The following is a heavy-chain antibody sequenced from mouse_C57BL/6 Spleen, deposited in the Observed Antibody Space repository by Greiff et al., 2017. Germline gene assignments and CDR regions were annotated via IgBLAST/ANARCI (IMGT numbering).Heavy chain of an antibody. CDR2: INPNYGTT. D-gene: IGHD1-1*01. Sequence: VQLQQSGPELVKPGASVKISCKASGYSFTDYNMNWVKQSNGKSLEWIGVINPNYGTTSYNQKFKGKATLTVDPASSTAYMQLNSLTSEDSAVYYCAAHYGSSDWYFDVWGTGTTVTVSS. V-gene: IGHV1-39*01. J-gene: IGHJ1*03. CDR1: GYSFTDYN. CDR3: AAHYGSSDWYFDV.